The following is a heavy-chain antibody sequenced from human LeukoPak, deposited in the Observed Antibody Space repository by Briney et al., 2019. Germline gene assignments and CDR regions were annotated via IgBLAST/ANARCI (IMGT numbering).Heavy chain of an antibody. Sequence: GGSLRLSCAASGLTFSTYWMHWVRQVPGKGLEWVSQIGPDGLYTKYADSVKGRFTISRDNAKNTLYLQMNSLRAEDTAVYYCAHLGGMVIQNWGQGTLVTVSS. CDR2: IGPDGLYT. D-gene: IGHD3-16*01. CDR1: GLTFSTYW. J-gene: IGHJ1*01. V-gene: IGHV3-74*01. CDR3: AHLGGMVIQN.